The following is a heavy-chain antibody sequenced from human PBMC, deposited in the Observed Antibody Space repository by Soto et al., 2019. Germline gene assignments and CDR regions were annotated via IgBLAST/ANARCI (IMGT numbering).Heavy chain of an antibody. CDR3: AGGLNGDRDYYYYMDV. CDR2: IYYSGST. D-gene: IGHD4-17*01. CDR1: GGSISSYY. Sequence: SETLSLTCTVSGGSISSYYWSWIRQPPGKGLEWIGYIYYSGSTNYNPSLKSRVTISVDTSKNHFSLKLSSVTAADTAVYYCAGGLNGDRDYYYYMDVWGKGTRVTVS. V-gene: IGHV4-59*01. J-gene: IGHJ6*03.